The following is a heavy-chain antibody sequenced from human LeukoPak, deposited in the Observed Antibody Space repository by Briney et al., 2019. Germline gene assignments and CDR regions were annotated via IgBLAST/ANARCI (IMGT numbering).Heavy chain of an antibody. D-gene: IGHD6-19*01. V-gene: IGHV4-59*01. J-gene: IGHJ3*02. CDR1: GGSISSYY. CDR3: ARAFDYSSGWYAFDI. Sequence: SETLSLTCTVSGGSISSYYWSWIRQPPGKGLEWIGYIYYSGSNNYNPSLKSRVTISVDTSKNQFSLKLSSVTAADTAVYYCARAFDYSSGWYAFDIWGQGTMVTVSS. CDR2: IYYSGSN.